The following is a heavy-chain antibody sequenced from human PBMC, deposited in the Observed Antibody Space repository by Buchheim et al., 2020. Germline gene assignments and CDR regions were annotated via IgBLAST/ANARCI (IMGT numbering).Heavy chain of an antibody. J-gene: IGHJ3*02. CDR1: GFTFSSYS. CDR3: ARDLDWNYVHDAFDI. Sequence: EVQLMESGGGLVKPGGSLRLSCAASGFTFSSYSMNWVRQAPGKGLEWVSSISSSSYIYYADSVKGRFTISRDTAKNSLYLQMNSLRAEDTAVYYCARDLDWNYVHDAFDIWGQGT. D-gene: IGHD1-7*01. CDR2: ISSSSYI. V-gene: IGHV3-21*01.